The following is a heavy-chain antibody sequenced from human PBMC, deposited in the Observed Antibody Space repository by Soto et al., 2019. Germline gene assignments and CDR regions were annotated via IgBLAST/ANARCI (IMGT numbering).Heavy chain of an antibody. V-gene: IGHV1-18*01. Sequence: QVQLVQSGAEVKKPGASVKVSCKASGYTFTSYGISWVRQAPGQGLEWMGWISAYNGNTKYAQKLQGRVTMTTDTSTSTAYMALTSVRSEDTVVYSCVSRATPMDVWCQGTTVTVSS. CDR1: GYTFTSYG. CDR3: VSRATPMDV. CDR2: ISAYNGNT. J-gene: IGHJ6*02.